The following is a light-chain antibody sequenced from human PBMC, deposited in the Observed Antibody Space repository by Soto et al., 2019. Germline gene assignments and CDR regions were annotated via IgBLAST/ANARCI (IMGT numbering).Light chain of an antibody. J-gene: IGKJ1*01. CDR2: DAS. V-gene: IGKV3-20*01. CDR3: QQYGSSPT. Sequence: EIELTQSPATLSLSPGERATLSCRASQSVSSYLAWYQQKPGQAPRLLIYDASRRATGIPERFSGSGSGTDFTLTINRLEPEDFAVYYCQQYGSSPTFGLGTKVDIK. CDR1: QSVSSY.